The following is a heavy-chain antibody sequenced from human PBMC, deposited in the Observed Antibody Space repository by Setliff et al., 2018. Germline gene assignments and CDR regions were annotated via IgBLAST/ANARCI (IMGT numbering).Heavy chain of an antibody. CDR3: SRLVRYCSKTTCQTASGAEV. J-gene: IGHJ4*02. D-gene: IGHD2-8*01. V-gene: IGHV1-18*01. Sequence: AASVKVSCKASGYTFTSSGITWVRQAPGQGLEWMGWISVYSGNTNYAQKLQGRVTMTTDASTNTAYMELRGLSSDDTAVYYCSRLVRYCSKTTCQTASGAEVWGQGTLVTVSS. CDR2: ISVYSGNT. CDR1: GYTFTSSG.